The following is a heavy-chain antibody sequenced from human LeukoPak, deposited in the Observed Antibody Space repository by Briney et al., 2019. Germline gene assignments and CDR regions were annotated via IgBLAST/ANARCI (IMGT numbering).Heavy chain of an antibody. V-gene: IGHV3-7*01. CDR1: GSTFSSYW. CDR2: IRQDGSEK. J-gene: IGHJ4*02. Sequence: PGGSLRLSCVASGSTFSSYWMTWVRQAPGEGLEWVANIRQDGSEKYYVDSVKGRFTISRDNAKNSLYLQMNSLRAEDTAVYYCARVSWGSTYWYRIDYWGQGTLVTVSS. D-gene: IGHD6-13*01. CDR3: ARVSWGSTYWYRIDY.